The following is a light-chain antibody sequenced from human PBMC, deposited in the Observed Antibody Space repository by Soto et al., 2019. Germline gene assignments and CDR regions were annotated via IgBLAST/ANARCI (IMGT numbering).Light chain of an antibody. CDR3: QQRSNWLT. Sequence: EIVLTQSPATLSLSPGERATLSCRASQSISSYLAWYQQKPGQAPRLLIYDAVIRATGIPARFSGSGSGTDFTLTISSLEPEDFAIYYCQQRSNWLTFGGGTREEIK. CDR2: DAV. CDR1: QSISSY. V-gene: IGKV3-11*01. J-gene: IGKJ4*01.